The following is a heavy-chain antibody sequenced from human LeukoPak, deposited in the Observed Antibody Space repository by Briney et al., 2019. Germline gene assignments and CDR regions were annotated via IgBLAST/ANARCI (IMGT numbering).Heavy chain of an antibody. V-gene: IGHV1-8*01. Sequence: ASVKVSCKASGYTFTSYDINWVRQATGQGLEWMGWVNPNSGNTGYVQKFQGRVTMTRNTSISTAYMELSSLRSEDTAVYYCARARGYSYDDAFDIWGQGTMVTVSS. CDR3: ARARGYSYDDAFDI. D-gene: IGHD5-18*01. CDR1: GYTFTSYD. J-gene: IGHJ3*02. CDR2: VNPNSGNT.